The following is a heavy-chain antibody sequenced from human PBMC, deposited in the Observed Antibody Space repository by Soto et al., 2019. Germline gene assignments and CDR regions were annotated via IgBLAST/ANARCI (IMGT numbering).Heavy chain of an antibody. D-gene: IGHD3-22*01. CDR1: GFTFDDYA. CDR2: ISWNSGSI. CDR3: AKDILTPYYYDSTGAFDI. J-gene: IGHJ3*02. Sequence: EVQLVESGGDLVQPGRSLRLSCAASGFTFDDYAMHWVRQAPGKGLEWVSGISWNSGSIGYADSVKGRFTISRDNAKNSLYLQMNSLRAEDTALYCCAKDILTPYYYDSTGAFDIWGQGTMVTVSS. V-gene: IGHV3-9*01.